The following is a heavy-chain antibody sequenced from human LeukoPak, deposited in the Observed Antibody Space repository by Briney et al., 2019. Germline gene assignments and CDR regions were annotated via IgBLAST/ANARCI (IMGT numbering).Heavy chain of an antibody. CDR2: IYYSGGT. J-gene: IGHJ6*03. CDR1: GGSISSYY. D-gene: IGHD5-12*01. Sequence: PSETLSLTCTVSGGSISSYYWSWLRQPPGKGLEWLGYIYYSGGTNYNPSLKSRVTISLDTSKNQFSLKLSSVTAADTAVYYCARGRGYSGYFGYYYMDVWGKGTTVTISS. CDR3: ARGRGYSGYFGYYYMDV. V-gene: IGHV4-59*01.